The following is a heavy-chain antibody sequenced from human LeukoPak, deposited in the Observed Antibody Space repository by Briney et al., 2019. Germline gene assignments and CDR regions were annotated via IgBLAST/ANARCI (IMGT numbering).Heavy chain of an antibody. D-gene: IGHD1-1*01. J-gene: IGHJ6*04. V-gene: IGHV4-4*07. Sequence: SETLSLTCTVSGGSISSYYWSWNRQPAGKGLEWIGRIYTSGSTNYNPSLKSRVTISLDTPKNQFSLKLSSVTAADTAVYYCARVGYSREMDVWGKGTTVTISS. CDR1: GGSISSYY. CDR2: IYTSGST. CDR3: ARVGYSREMDV.